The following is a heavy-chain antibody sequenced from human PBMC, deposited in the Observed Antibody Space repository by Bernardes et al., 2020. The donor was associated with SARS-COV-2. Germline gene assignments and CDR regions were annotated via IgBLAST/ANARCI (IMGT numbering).Heavy chain of an antibody. Sequence: KVSCEASGITFTSSAVQWVRQARGQRLEWMGWIDVDSGGTNYAQKFQERVTITWDVSTRTAYMDLSSLRSEDTAVYYCAAGPNWFDHWGQGTLLTVSS. CDR1: GITFTSSA. V-gene: IGHV1-58*01. J-gene: IGHJ5*02. CDR3: AAGPNWFDH. CDR2: IDVDSGGT.